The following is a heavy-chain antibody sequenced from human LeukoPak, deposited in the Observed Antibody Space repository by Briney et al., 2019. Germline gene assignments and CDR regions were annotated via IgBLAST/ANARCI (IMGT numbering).Heavy chain of an antibody. CDR3: ARDITMVRGRGDAFDI. CDR1: GYSFTSYW. V-gene: IGHV5-51*01. Sequence: GESLKISCKGSGYSFTSYWIGWVRQMPGKGLEWMGIIYPGDSDTRYSPSFQGQVTISADKSISTACLQWSSLKASDTAMYYCARDITMVRGRGDAFDIWGQGTMVTVSS. D-gene: IGHD3-10*01. J-gene: IGHJ3*02. CDR2: IYPGDSDT.